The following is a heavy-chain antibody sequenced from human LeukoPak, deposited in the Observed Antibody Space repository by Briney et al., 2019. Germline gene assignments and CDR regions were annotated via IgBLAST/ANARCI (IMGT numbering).Heavy chain of an antibody. CDR3: ARDESRKAAAGTWGDSPTVTPIDY. J-gene: IGHJ4*02. CDR2: ISSSGSTI. D-gene: IGHD6-13*01. V-gene: IGHV3-11*01. Sequence: PGGSLRLSCAASGFTFSDYYMSWIRQAPGKGLEWVSYISSSGSTIYYADSVKGRFTISRDNAKNSLYLQMNSLRAEDTAVYYCARDESRKAAAGTWGDSPTVTPIDYWGQGTLVTVSS. CDR1: GFTFSDYY.